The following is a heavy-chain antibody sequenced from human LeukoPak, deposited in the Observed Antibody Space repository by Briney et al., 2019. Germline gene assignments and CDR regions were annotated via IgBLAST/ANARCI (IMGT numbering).Heavy chain of an antibody. V-gene: IGHV3-30-3*01. Sequence: GGSLRLSCAASGFTFSSYAMHWVRQAPGKGLEWVAVISYDGSNKYYADSVKGRFTISRDNSKNSLYLQMSSLRAEDTAVYYCARDQSGNFDYSGQGTLVTVSS. CDR3: ARDQSGNFDY. J-gene: IGHJ4*02. CDR2: ISYDGSNK. CDR1: GFTFSSYA.